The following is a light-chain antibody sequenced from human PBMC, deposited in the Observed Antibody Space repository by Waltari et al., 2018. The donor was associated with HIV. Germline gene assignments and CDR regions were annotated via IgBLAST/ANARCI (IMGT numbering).Light chain of an antibody. CDR2: EVT. Sequence: HSALTQPASVSGSPGQSISISCTGTSRAVGGYNYVSWYQQHLGKAPKLMIYEVTYRPSGVSNRFSGSKSGNTASLTISGLQAEDESDYYCYSYRSSNTRVFGGGTKVTVL. J-gene: IGLJ3*02. CDR1: SRAVGGYNY. CDR3: YSYRSSNTRV. V-gene: IGLV2-14*01.